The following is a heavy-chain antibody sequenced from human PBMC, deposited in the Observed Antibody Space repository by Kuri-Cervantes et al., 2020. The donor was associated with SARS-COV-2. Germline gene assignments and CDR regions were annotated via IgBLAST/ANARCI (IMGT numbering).Heavy chain of an antibody. J-gene: IGHJ4*02. CDR3: SGRVDFSSVDY. CDR2: VSYNGAT. V-gene: IGHV4-59*01. D-gene: IGHD3/OR15-3a*01. Sequence: SETLSLTCTVSGDSITNYYLTWIRQPPGKGLEGIGYVSYNGATAYNPSLKSRVTTSLDTSKNQFSLRLSSVTAADTAVYYCSGRVDFSSVDYWGQGTLVTVSS. CDR1: GDSITNYY.